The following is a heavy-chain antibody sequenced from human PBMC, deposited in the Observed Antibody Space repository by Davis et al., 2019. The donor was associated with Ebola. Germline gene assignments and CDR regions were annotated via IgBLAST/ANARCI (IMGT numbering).Heavy chain of an antibody. V-gene: IGHV5-51*01. CDR2: IYPTDSDT. D-gene: IGHD5-24*01. CDR1: GYDFTDHW. CDR3: ARLEMATGIDY. Sequence: GESLKISCEVFGYDFTDHWIGWVRQLPGKGLEWMGIIYPTDSDTRYSPSFQGQVTISADKSISTAYLQWSSLKASDTAMYYCARLEMATGIDYWGQGTLVTVSS. J-gene: IGHJ4*02.